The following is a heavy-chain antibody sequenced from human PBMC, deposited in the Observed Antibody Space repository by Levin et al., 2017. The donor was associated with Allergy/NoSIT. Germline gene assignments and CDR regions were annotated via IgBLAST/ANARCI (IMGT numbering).Heavy chain of an antibody. CDR1: GFTFSRYW. CDR3: ARRIVLLPARRGWGYGMDV. J-gene: IGHJ6*02. D-gene: IGHD2-2*01. CDR2: IRQDGSEK. V-gene: IGHV3-7*01. Sequence: GGSLRLSCTASGFTFSRYWMSWVRQAPGKGLEWVANIRQDGSEKYYVDSVKGRFTISRDNAKNSLYLEMNSLRAEDSAVYYCARRIVLLPARRGWGYGMDVWGQGTTVTVSS.